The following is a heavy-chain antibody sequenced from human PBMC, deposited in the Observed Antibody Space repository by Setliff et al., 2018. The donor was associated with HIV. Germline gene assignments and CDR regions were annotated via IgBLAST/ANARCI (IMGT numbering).Heavy chain of an antibody. Sequence: SETLSLTCTVSGDSITSGHFYWGWIRQAPGKGLEWIGNILDGRVTFFNPSLRGRGTISVDASKNQVSLNLRSVTAADSAVYHCARPHSGRGGGAYFDPWGQGILVTVSS. D-gene: IGHD6-19*01. CDR3: ARPHSGRGGGAYFDP. V-gene: IGHV4-39*01. CDR2: ILDGRVT. J-gene: IGHJ5*02. CDR1: GDSITSGHFY.